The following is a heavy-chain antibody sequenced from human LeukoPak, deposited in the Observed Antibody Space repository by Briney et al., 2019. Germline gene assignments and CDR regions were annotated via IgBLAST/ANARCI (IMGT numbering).Heavy chain of an antibody. CDR2: ITPNSGGT. CDR3: ASPVYSSSSAQYYFDY. CDR1: GYTFTGYY. V-gene: IGHV1-2*04. J-gene: IGHJ4*02. Sequence: ASVKVSCKASGYTFTGYYMHWVRQAPGQGLEWMGWITPNSGGTNYAQKFQGWVTMTRDTSISTAYLELSRLRSDDTAVYYCASPVYSSSSAQYYFDYWGQGTLVTVSS. D-gene: IGHD6-6*01.